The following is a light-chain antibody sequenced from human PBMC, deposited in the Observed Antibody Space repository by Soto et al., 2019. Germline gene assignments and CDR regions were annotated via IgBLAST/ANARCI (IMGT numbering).Light chain of an antibody. Sequence: EIVLTQSPATLSLSPGERATLSCRASQNVRSYLAWYQQKPGQAPRLLIHDASSRATGIPDRFSGSGSGTDFTLTITSLEPEDSAVYYCQQRTNWPTSTICQGTRMEIK. V-gene: IGKV3-11*01. CDR2: DAS. J-gene: IGKJ5*01. CDR1: QNVRSY. CDR3: QQRTNWPTST.